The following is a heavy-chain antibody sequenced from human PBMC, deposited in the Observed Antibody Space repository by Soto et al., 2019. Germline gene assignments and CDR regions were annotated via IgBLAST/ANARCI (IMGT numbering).Heavy chain of an antibody. Sequence: SETLSLTCTVSGGSISSGGYYWSWIRQPPGKGLEWIGYIYYSGSTNYNPSLKSRVTISVDTSKNQFSLKLSSVTAADTALYYCARAGYDRDGGGYYYFDYWGQGTLVTSPQ. D-gene: IGHD3-22*01. J-gene: IGHJ4*02. CDR1: GGSISSGGYY. CDR2: IYYSGST. V-gene: IGHV4-61*08. CDR3: ARAGYDRDGGGYYYFDY.